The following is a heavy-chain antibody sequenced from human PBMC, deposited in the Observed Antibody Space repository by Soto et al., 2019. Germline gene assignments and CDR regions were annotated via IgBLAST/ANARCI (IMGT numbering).Heavy chain of an antibody. D-gene: IGHD6-19*01. CDR2: IDPSDSYT. J-gene: IGHJ5*02. V-gene: IGHV5-10-1*01. CDR3: ARHDSSGWYLRRGWFDP. CDR1: GYSITSYW. Sequence: GESLKISCKGSGYSITSYWISWVRQMPGKGLEWMGRIDPSDSYTNYSPSFQGHVTISADKSISTAYLQWSSLKASDTAMYYCARHDSSGWYLRRGWFDPWGQGTLVTVSS.